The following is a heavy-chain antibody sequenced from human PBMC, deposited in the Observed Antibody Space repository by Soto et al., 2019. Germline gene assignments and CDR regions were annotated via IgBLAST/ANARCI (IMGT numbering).Heavy chain of an antibody. CDR2: ISGSGGNT. J-gene: IGHJ4*02. CDR1: GLTFSTYA. D-gene: IGHD2-2*01. Sequence: GGSLRLSCEGSGLTFSTYAMSWIRQAPGKGPEWVSAISGSGGNTYYADSVKGRFTISRDNSRNTLYLQMDSLRAEDTAIYYCANDLRYCTSSNSYPRVGYWGQGTLVTVSS. CDR3: ANDLRYCTSSNSYPRVGY. V-gene: IGHV3-23*01.